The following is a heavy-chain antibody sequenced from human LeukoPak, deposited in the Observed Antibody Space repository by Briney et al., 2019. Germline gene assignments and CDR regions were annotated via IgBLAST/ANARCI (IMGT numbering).Heavy chain of an antibody. D-gene: IGHD1-7*01. CDR3: ARDYTLTLGTTTYFQH. J-gene: IGHJ1*01. Sequence: ASVRVSCKASGYIFDIYALIWVRQAPGQGLELMGWINTNTGNPTYAQGVTGRFVFSLDTSVSTAYLQISSLKAEDTAVYYCARDYTLTLGTTTYFQHWGQGTLVTVSS. V-gene: IGHV7-4-1*02. CDR1: GYIFDIYA. CDR2: INTNTGNP.